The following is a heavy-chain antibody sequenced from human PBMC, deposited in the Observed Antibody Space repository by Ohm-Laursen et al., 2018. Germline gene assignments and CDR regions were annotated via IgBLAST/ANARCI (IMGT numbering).Heavy chain of an antibody. J-gene: IGHJ1*01. Sequence: ASVKVSCNASGGTFSSYAISWVRQAPGQGLEWMGGIIPIFGTANYAQKFQGRVTITADESTSTAYMELSSLRSEDTAVYYCARDPAVAATGYFQHWGQGTLVTVSS. CDR1: GGTFSSYA. D-gene: IGHD6-19*01. CDR2: IIPIFGTA. V-gene: IGHV1-69*13. CDR3: ARDPAVAATGYFQH.